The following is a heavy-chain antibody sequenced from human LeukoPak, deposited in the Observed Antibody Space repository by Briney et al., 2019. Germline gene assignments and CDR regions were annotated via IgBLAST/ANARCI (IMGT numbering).Heavy chain of an antibody. J-gene: IGHJ4*02. V-gene: IGHV4-30-2*01. CDR2: IYHSGIT. D-gene: IGHD3-10*01. CDR1: GGSISSGGYT. Sequence: SETLSLTCAVSGGSISSGGYTWSWHRQPQGKGREWIRYIYHSGITYYTPSLKSRVTISVDRSKNQFSLNLSSVTAADTAVYYCARGAYYYGNKPSGFHYWGQETLVTVS. CDR3: ARGAYYYGNKPSGFHY.